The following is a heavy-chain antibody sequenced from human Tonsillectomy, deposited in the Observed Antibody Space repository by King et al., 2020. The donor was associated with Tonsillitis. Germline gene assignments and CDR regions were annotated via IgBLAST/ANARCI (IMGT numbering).Heavy chain of an antibody. CDR3: AKVWTGIAVAGTGVDC. J-gene: IGHJ4*02. CDR1: GFTFSSYG. Sequence: VQLVQSGGGVVQPGRSLRLSCAASGFTFSSYGMHWVRQAPGKGLEWVAVISYDGSNKYYVDSVKGRFTISRDNSKNTLYLQMNSLRAEDTSVYYCAKVWTGIAVAGTGVDCWGQGTLVTVSS. V-gene: IGHV3-30*18. D-gene: IGHD6-19*01. CDR2: ISYDGSNK.